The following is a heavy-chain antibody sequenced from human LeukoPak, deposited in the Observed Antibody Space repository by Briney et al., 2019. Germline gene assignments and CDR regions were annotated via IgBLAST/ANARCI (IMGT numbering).Heavy chain of an antibody. Sequence: PGRSLRLYCAASGFTFSTYALQWVRQAPGKGLEWVAVTSYDGSHKYYADSVKGRFTVSRDNSKNTLFLQMNSLRTEDTAVYYCARDGGGSGRSLIFDYWGQGALVTVSS. CDR3: ARDGGGSGRSLIFDY. CDR1: GFTFSTYA. V-gene: IGHV3-30*04. J-gene: IGHJ4*02. D-gene: IGHD6-19*01. CDR2: TSYDGSHK.